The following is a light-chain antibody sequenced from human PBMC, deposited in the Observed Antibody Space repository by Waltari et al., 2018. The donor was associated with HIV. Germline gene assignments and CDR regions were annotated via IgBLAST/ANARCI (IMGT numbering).Light chain of an antibody. CDR2: RND. CDR1: SSNIGNKY. Sequence: QSVLTQPPSASGTPGQRVTISCSGSSSNIGNKYVIWYQQLPGTAPKLLFYRNDQRPSGVPDRFSGSKSGTSASLAISGLRSEDEADYYCATWDDTLSGYVFGTGTKVTVL. J-gene: IGLJ1*01. CDR3: ATWDDTLSGYV. V-gene: IGLV1-47*01.